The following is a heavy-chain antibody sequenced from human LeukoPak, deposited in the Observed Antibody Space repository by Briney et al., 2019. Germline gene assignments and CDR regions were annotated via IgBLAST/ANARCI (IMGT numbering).Heavy chain of an antibody. CDR2: INHSGGT. CDR1: VGSFSGYY. J-gene: IGHJ6*03. CDR3: ARAARRRLVGVYYCYMDV. D-gene: IGHD6-6*01. Sequence: SETLSLTCAVSVGSFSGYYWSWIRQPPGKRLECIGEINHSGGTNYNPPLKSRVTILVDTSKNPFSMKLSSLTAADTAVYDCARAARRRLVGVYYCYMDVWGKGTTVTVSS. V-gene: IGHV4-34*01.